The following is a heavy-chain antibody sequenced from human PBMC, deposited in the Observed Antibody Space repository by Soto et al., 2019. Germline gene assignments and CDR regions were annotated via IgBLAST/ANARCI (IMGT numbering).Heavy chain of an antibody. J-gene: IGHJ6*02. CDR3: ARIAAAGTGVYYYYYGMDV. CDR2: IYPGDSDT. CDR1: GYSLTSYW. Sequence: PGESLKISCKGSGYSLTSYWIGWVRQMPGKGLEWMGIIYPGDSDTRYSPSFQGQVTISADKSISTAYLQWSSLKASDTAMYYCARIAAAGTGVYYYYYGMDVWGQGTTVTVSS. D-gene: IGHD6-13*01. V-gene: IGHV5-51*01.